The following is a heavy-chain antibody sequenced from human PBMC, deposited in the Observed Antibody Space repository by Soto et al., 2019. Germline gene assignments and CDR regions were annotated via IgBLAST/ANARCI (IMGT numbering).Heavy chain of an antibody. D-gene: IGHD1-1*01. CDR2: INGGAGQT. V-gene: IGHV1-3*01. CDR3: ARGKGMEENYYYYGLDI. CDR1: GYTFPTHA. J-gene: IGHJ6*02. Sequence: ASVKVSWKASGYTFPTHAMHWVRQAPGQSLEWMGWINGGAGQTKHSQRFQGRVNITRDTSASTAYMELSSLRSEDTAVYYCARGKGMEENYYYYGLDIWGQGTTVTVYS.